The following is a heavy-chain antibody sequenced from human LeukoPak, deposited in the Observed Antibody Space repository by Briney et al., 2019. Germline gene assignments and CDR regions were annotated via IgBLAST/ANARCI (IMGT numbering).Heavy chain of an antibody. V-gene: IGHV3-7*01. Sequence: GGSLRLSCAASGFTFSSYWMSWVRQAPGKGLEWVANIKQDGSEKCYVDSVKGRFTISRDNAKNSLYLQMNSLRAEDTAVYYCAGIRGGGYDLDYYSYGMDVWGKGNTVTVSS. CDR2: IKQDGSEK. D-gene: IGHD5-12*01. CDR1: GFTFSSYW. CDR3: AGIRGGGYDLDYYSYGMDV. J-gene: IGHJ6*04.